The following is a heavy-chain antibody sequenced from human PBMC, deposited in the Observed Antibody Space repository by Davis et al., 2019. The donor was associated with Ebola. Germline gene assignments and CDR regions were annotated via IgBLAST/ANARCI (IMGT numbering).Heavy chain of an antibody. D-gene: IGHD3-9*01. J-gene: IGHJ6*02. V-gene: IGHV4-34*01. Sequence: PSETLSLTCAVYGGSFSGYYWSWIRQPPGKGLEWIGEINHSGSTNYNPSLKSQVTISVDTSKNQFSLKLSSVTAADTAVYYCARIGSSLVTKDYYHYNGMDVWGQGTTVTVSS. CDR3: ARIGSSLVTKDYYHYNGMDV. CDR2: INHSGST. CDR1: GGSFSGYY.